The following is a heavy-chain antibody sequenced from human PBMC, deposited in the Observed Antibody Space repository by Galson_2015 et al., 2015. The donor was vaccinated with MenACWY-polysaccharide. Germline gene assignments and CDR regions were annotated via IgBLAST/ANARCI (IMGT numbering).Heavy chain of an antibody. CDR1: GFTFSSCA. J-gene: IGHJ3*02. Sequence: SLRLSCAASGFTFSSCAMSWVRQAPGKGLEGVSGISGSGGTTYYADSVKGRFTISRDNSKNTLYLQMNSLRAEDTAVYYCAKRMTTVGAFDIWGHGTMVTVSS. CDR2: ISGSGGTT. V-gene: IGHV3-23*01. D-gene: IGHD4-23*01. CDR3: AKRMTTVGAFDI.